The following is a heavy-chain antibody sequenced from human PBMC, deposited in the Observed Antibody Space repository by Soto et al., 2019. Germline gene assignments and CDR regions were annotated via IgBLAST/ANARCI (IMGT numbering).Heavy chain of an antibody. Sequence: EVLLLESGGGLVQPGGSLKLSCAASGFTFGSYAMTWVRQAPGKGLEWVSTISVSGTYTYYADSVEGRFTISRDNSKNTLYLQMNGLRAEDTAVYYCAKTAGITMVRGVLDSWGQGTLVNVSS. D-gene: IGHD3-10*01. J-gene: IGHJ4*02. CDR3: AKTAGITMVRGVLDS. CDR2: ISVSGTYT. CDR1: GFTFGSYA. V-gene: IGHV3-23*01.